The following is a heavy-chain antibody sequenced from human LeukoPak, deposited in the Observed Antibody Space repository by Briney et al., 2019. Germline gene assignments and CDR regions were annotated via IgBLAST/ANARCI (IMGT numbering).Heavy chain of an antibody. V-gene: IGHV3-30*02. CDR1: GFSFSGYG. Sequence: GGSLRLSCATYGFSFSGYGMHWVRQAPGKGLEWVAFIRYDGSNKFYADFVEGRFTISRDNSKNTLSLQMNSLRGEDTAMYFCAKDMTAVTTSDYWGQGTLVTVSS. CDR2: IRYDGSNK. CDR3: AKDMTAVTTSDY. D-gene: IGHD4-17*01. J-gene: IGHJ4*02.